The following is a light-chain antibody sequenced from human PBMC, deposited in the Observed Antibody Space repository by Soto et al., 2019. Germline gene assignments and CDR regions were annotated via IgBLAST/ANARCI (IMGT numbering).Light chain of an antibody. CDR2: DNN. CDR1: SSNIGNNY. CDR3: ATWDGSLPGEV. Sequence: QSVLTQSPSVSAAPGQKVTISCSGSSSNIGNNYVSWYQQLPGTAPKLLIYDNNKRPSGIPDRFSGSKSVTSGTLDITGLQTGDEADYYCATWDGSLPGEVFGGGTKVTVL. V-gene: IGLV1-51*01. J-gene: IGLJ3*02.